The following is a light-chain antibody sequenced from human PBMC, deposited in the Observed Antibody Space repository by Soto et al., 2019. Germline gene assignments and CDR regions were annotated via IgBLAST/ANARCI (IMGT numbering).Light chain of an antibody. CDR3: QQRGNWPPIT. CDR1: QSVSTY. J-gene: IGKJ5*01. Sequence: EIVLTQSPPTLSLSTGERATLSCRASQSVSTYLAWFQQKPGQAPRLLIYDASNRATGIPARFSGSGSGTDFTLTISSLEPEDFAVYYCQQRGNWPPITFGQGTRLEIK. V-gene: IGKV3-11*01. CDR2: DAS.